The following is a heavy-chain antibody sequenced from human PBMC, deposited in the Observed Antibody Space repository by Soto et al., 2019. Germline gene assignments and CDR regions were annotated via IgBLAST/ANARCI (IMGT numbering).Heavy chain of an antibody. V-gene: IGHV1-58*01. CDR2: IVVGSGNT. D-gene: IGHD3-22*01. CDR1: GFPFTSSV. Sequence: GASLKVSCKSSGFPFTSSVVQWVRQARGQRLEWIGWIVVGSGNTNYAQKFQERVTITRDMSTSTAYMELSSLRSEDTAVYYCAAWVSPSGYYPGFDYWGQGTLVTVSS. CDR3: AAWVSPSGYYPGFDY. J-gene: IGHJ4*02.